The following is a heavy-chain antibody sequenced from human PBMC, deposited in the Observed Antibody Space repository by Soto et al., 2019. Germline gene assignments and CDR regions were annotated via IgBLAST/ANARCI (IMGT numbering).Heavy chain of an antibody. CDR2: IYYTGST. V-gene: IGHV4-39*01. D-gene: IGHD3-10*01. Sequence: QLQLQESGPGLVKPSETLSLTCTVSGVSISSSNYHWGWIRQPPGKGLEWIGSIYYTGSTYYNPSPKRRATVTADTSKNQFSLRLSSVIAAATAVYYCARHEFHSQSSWTYLDYWGQGTLVTVSS. J-gene: IGHJ4*02. CDR3: ARHEFHSQSSWTYLDY. CDR1: GVSISSSNYH.